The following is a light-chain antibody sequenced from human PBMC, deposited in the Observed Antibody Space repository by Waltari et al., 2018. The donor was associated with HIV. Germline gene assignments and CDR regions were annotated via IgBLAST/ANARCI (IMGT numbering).Light chain of an antibody. CDR2: GAF. Sequence: DIQMTQSPSSLSASVGDRVTFTCRASQNIKTFLNWFQHKPGTAPKLLISGAFVLQRRVPSRFNGRGSGTDFTLTISSLQPEDFATYYCLQTYTTPLTFGPGTKMDFK. CDR1: QNIKTF. CDR3: LQTYTTPLT. V-gene: IGKV1-39*01. J-gene: IGKJ3*01.